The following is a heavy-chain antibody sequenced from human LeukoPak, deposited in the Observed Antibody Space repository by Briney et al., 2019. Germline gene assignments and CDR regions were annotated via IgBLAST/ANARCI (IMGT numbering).Heavy chain of an antibody. D-gene: IGHD3-10*01. CDR3: AKAEGSGNQAFDY. Sequence: GGSLRLSCAASGFTFSSYRMSWVRQAPGKGVEWVSTISGGGGSTYYADSVKGRFTVSRDNSKNTLFLQMHSLRAEDTAVYYCAKAEGSGNQAFDYWGQGTLVTVSS. CDR2: ISGGGGST. J-gene: IGHJ4*02. CDR1: GFTFSSYR. V-gene: IGHV3-23*01.